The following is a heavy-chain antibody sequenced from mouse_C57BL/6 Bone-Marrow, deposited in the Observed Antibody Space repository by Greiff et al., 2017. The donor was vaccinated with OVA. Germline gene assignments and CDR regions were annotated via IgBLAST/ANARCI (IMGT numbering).Heavy chain of an antibody. CDR1: GYTFTDYY. D-gene: IGHD2-2*01. CDR3: SRWGYDVDYYFDY. CDR2: INPYNGGT. Sequence: EVQLRESGPVLVKPGASVKMSCKASGYTFTDYYMNWVKQSHGKSLEWIGVINPYNGGTRYNQKFKGKATLTVEKSSSTAYMELNSLTSEDSSVSYCSRWGYDVDYYFDYWGQGTTLTVSS. V-gene: IGHV1-19*01. J-gene: IGHJ2*01.